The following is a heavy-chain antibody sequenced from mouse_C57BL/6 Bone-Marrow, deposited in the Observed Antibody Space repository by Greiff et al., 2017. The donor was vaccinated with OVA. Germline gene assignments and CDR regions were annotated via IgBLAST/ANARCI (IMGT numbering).Heavy chain of an antibody. D-gene: IGHD1-3*01. CDR3: ASDNYFAY. J-gene: IGHJ3*01. V-gene: IGHV1-49*01. CDR1: YFAFMTSA. CDR2: FTMYSDAT. Sequence: LQQSGAELVRPGSSVKLSCKASYFAFMTSAMHWVKQRPGHGLEWIGTFTMYSDATEYSENFKGKATLTANTSSSTAYMELSSLTSEDSAVYYCASDNYFAYWGQGTLVTVSA.